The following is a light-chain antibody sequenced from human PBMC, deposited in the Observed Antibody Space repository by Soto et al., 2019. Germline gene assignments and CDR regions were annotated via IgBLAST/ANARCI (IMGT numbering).Light chain of an antibody. Sequence: IQMTQSPCTLAASVGDRGTITCRASQTFSSWLAWYQQKPGKAPKVLIYDASSLESGVPSRFSGSGSGTEFSLTVCGLQPDDCATYYCQQYNSYSRTFGQGTKGDI. CDR1: QTFSSW. CDR2: DAS. V-gene: IGKV1-5*01. J-gene: IGKJ1*01. CDR3: QQYNSYSRT.